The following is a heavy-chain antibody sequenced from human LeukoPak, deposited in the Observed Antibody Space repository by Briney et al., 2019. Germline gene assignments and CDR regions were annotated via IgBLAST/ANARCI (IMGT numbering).Heavy chain of an antibody. CDR1: GFNFEDYG. V-gene: IGHV3-20*04. CDR3: ARVRRGAGYNWRGGFDY. Sequence: GGSLRLSCAASGFNFEDYGLTWVRQVPGKGLEWVSGINWNGASTGYADSVKGRFIVSRDNPNTSVFLQMSSLRAEDTALYYCARVRRGAGYNWRGGFDYWGQGTPVTVST. CDR2: INWNGAST. J-gene: IGHJ4*02. D-gene: IGHD5-24*01.